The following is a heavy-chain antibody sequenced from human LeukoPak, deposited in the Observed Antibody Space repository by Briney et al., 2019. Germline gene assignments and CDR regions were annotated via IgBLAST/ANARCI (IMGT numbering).Heavy chain of an antibody. CDR1: GGSFSDYNYY. Sequence: SETLSLTCTVSGGSFSDYNYYWNWIRQPPGKGLEWIGSVHYNGNTYYNPSLKSRIIISLDKSKSQFSLKLTSATVADTAVYYCARGEVVGTSFDYWGQGTLVTVSS. CDR3: ARGEVVGTSFDY. J-gene: IGHJ4*02. D-gene: IGHD1-26*01. V-gene: IGHV4-30-4*01. CDR2: VHYNGNT.